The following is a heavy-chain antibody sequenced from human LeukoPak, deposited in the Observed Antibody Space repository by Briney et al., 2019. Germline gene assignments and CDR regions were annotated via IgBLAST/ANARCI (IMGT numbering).Heavy chain of an antibody. CDR3: AGQKDPRPIDY. Sequence: ASVKVSCKASGYIFTGYYLHWVRQAPGQGLELMGWIYPNSGGTNYAQKFQGRVTMTRDTSISTAYMELSELRSDDTAVYYCAGQKDPRPIDYWGQGTLITVSS. J-gene: IGHJ4*02. V-gene: IGHV1-2*02. CDR1: GYIFTGYY. CDR2: IYPNSGGT.